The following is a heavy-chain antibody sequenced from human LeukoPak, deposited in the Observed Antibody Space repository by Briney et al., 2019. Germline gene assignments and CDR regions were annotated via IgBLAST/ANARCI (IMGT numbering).Heavy chain of an antibody. J-gene: IGHJ4*02. D-gene: IGHD3-10*01. Sequence: GASVKVSCKASGGTXSSYAISRVRQAPGQGLEWMGGIISIFGTANYAQKFQGRVTITADESTSTAYMELSSLRSEDTAVYYCARDGAPGYYYGSGSYYPLFDYWGQGTLVTVSS. CDR3: ARDGAPGYYYGSGSYYPLFDY. V-gene: IGHV1-69*13. CDR1: GGTXSSYA. CDR2: IISIFGTA.